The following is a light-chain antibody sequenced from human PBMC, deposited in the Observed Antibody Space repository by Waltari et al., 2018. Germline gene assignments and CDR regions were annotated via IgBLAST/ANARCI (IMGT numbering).Light chain of an antibody. CDR2: WAS. CDR1: TSVFDSSNNKNY. CDR3: QQYYSTLLT. J-gene: IGKJ4*01. V-gene: IGKV4-1*01. Sequence: DIVMTHSPDPLAVSLGARATINCKSSTSVFDSSNNKNYLAWYQQKPGQPPKLLIYWASTRESGVPDRFSGSGSGTDFTLTISSLQAEDVAVYYCQQYYSTLLTFGGGTKVEIK.